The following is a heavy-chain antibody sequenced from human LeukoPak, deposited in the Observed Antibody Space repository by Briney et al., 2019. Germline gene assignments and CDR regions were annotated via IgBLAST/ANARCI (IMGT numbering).Heavy chain of an antibody. CDR2: IRSSSSAM. V-gene: IGHV3-48*04. Sequence: PGGSLRLSCAASGFTFSSYTMNWVRQAPGKGLEWVSYIRSSSSAMYYADSVKGRFTITRDNAENSLYLQMNSLRAEDTAVYYCTRSSLDYWGLGTLVTVSS. J-gene: IGHJ4*02. CDR3: TRSSLDY. D-gene: IGHD3-10*01. CDR1: GFTFSSYT.